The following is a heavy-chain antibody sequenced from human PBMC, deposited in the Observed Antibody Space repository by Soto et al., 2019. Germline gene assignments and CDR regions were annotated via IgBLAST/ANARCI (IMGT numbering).Heavy chain of an antibody. CDR2: IHYRGNT. D-gene: IGHD3-10*01. V-gene: IGHV4-30-4*01. CDR3: ARSASGRYDMDV. CDR1: GGSISSGDYY. Sequence: QVQLQESGPGPVKPSQTLSLTCTVSGGSISSGDYYWTWIRQPPGKGLEWIGYIHYRGNTYYNPSLMSRLSMSIDSSKNQLSLKVTSDTAADTAVYYCARSASGRYDMDVWGQGTTVTVSS. J-gene: IGHJ6*02.